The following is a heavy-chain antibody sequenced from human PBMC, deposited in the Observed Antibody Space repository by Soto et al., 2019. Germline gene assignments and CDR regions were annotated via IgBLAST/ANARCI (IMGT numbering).Heavy chain of an antibody. CDR1: ETFVDYE. V-gene: IGHV1-69*01. CDR2: IFTTFGAA. CDR3: ARVEGRGFIAN. Sequence: QVRLVQSGAEVKKPGSSVKISCKASETFVDYETIWVRQAPGQGLEWMGGIFTTFGAANYAQQFQGRVTLTADESTSTVYMEVNSLRSEDTAVYFGARVEGRGFIANWGQGTHVIVSS. J-gene: IGHJ4*02. D-gene: IGHD2-15*01.